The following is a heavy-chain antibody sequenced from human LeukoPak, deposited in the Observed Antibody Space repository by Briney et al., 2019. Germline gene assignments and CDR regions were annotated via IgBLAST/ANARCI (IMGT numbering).Heavy chain of an antibody. CDR1: GGSFSGYY. Sequence: SETLSLTCAVYGGSFSGYYWSWIRQPPGKGLEWIGEINHSGSTNYNPSLKSRVTISVDTSKNQFSLKLSSVTAADTAVYYCARGQLANWFDPWGQGTLVTVSS. J-gene: IGHJ5*02. CDR2: INHSGST. D-gene: IGHD1-1*01. V-gene: IGHV4-34*01. CDR3: ARGQLANWFDP.